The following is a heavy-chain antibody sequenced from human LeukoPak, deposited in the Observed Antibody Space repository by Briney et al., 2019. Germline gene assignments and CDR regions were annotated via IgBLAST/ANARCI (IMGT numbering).Heavy chain of an antibody. CDR1: GFSFSKYG. CDR3: AKAGVFHDYCPDS. J-gene: IGHJ4*02. D-gene: IGHD2/OR15-2a*01. V-gene: IGHV3-23*01. CDR2: FSGSGGST. Sequence: KAGGSLRLSCTASGFSFSKYGMSWVRQAPGKGLPRVSSFSGSGGSTYYADSVKGRFTISRDNSKNTLYLQMNSLRAEDTAVYYCAKAGVFHDYCPDSWGQGTLVTVSS.